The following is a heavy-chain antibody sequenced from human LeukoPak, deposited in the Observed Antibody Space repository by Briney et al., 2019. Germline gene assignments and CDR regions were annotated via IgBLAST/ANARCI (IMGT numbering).Heavy chain of an antibody. D-gene: IGHD6-13*01. Sequence: SVKVSCKASGGTFSSYAISWVRQAPGQGLEWMGGIILIFGTANYAQKFQGRVTITADKSTSTAYMELSSLRSEDTAVYYCAIAAAGTGHFDYWGQGTLVTVSS. CDR2: IILIFGTA. CDR3: AIAAAGTGHFDY. V-gene: IGHV1-69*06. J-gene: IGHJ4*02. CDR1: GGTFSSYA.